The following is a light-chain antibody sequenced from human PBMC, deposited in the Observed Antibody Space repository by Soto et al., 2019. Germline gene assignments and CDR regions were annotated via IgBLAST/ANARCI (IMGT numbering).Light chain of an antibody. CDR1: SSDVGSYNL. Sequence: QSALTQPASVSGSPGQSITISCTGTSSDVGSYNLVSWYQQHPGKAPKLMIYEVNKRPSGVSNRFSGSKSGNTASLTISGLHAEDEVDYYCCSYAGSSTLYVFGTGTKLTVL. J-gene: IGLJ1*01. CDR3: CSYAGSSTLYV. CDR2: EVN. V-gene: IGLV2-23*02.